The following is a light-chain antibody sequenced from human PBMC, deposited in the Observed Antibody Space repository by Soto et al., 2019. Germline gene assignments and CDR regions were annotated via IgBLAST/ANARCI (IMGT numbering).Light chain of an antibody. CDR3: QQYGSSPWT. Sequence: EIVLTQSPGTLSLSPGERATLSCRASQSVGSNHLAWYQQKPGQAPRLLIYGASGRATGIPDRFSGGGSGTDFTVTISRLEPEDFAVYYCQQYGSSPWTFGQGTKVEIK. J-gene: IGKJ1*01. V-gene: IGKV3-20*01. CDR1: QSVGSNH. CDR2: GAS.